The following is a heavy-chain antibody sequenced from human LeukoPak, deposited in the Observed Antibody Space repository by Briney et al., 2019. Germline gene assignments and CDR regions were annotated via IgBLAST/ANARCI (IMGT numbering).Heavy chain of an antibody. CDR2: ISHDGSNK. J-gene: IGHJ3*02. Sequence: GGSLRLSCAASGFTFSSYAMHWVRQAPGKGLERVAVISHDGSNKYYADSVKGRFTISRDNSKNTLDLQMDSLRAEDTAVYYCARDQFGELVVCTFHIWGQGTMVTVSS. D-gene: IGHD3-10*01. CDR1: GFTFSSYA. V-gene: IGHV3-30-3*01. CDR3: ARDQFGELVVCTFHI.